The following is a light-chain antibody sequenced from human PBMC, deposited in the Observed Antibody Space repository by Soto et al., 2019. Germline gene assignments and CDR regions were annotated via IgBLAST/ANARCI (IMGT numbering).Light chain of an antibody. CDR1: QSVSRS. J-gene: IGKJ4*01. Sequence: EIVMTQSPATLSVSPGERAALSCRASQSVSRSLAWYQQKPGQAPRLLIHCASTRATGVPVRFSGSASGTEFTLTISSLQSEDFAVYYCQQYHNWPLTFGGGTKVEIK. CDR2: CAS. CDR3: QQYHNWPLT. V-gene: IGKV3-15*01.